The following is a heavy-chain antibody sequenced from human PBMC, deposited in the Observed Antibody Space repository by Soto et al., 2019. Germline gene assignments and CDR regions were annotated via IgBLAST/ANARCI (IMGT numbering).Heavy chain of an antibody. CDR2: IYSGGTT. J-gene: IGHJ6*02. CDR1: GFTVSSNY. D-gene: IGHD3-10*01. Sequence: EVQLVETGGGLIQPGGSLRLSCAASGFTVSSNYMSWVRQAPGKGLEWVSFIYSGGTTNYADSVKGRFTISRDNSNNMVFLQMNSLRAEDSAKYYCARVGGSGVGMDVWGQGTTVTVSS. V-gene: IGHV3-53*02. CDR3: ARVGGSGVGMDV.